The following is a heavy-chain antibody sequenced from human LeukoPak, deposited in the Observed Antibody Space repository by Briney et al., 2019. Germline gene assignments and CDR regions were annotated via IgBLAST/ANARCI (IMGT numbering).Heavy chain of an antibody. J-gene: IGHJ4*02. D-gene: IGHD3-10*01. CDR2: IISDGSSA. V-gene: IGHV3-74*01. Sequence: PGGSLRLSCAASRFTFSSFWMHWVRQAPGKGLVWVSRIISDGSSAGYADSVKGRFTISRDNSKNTLYLQMNSLRAEDTAVYYCANEGGTMLRGDLDYWGQGTLVTVSS. CDR1: RFTFSSFW. CDR3: ANEGGTMLRGDLDY.